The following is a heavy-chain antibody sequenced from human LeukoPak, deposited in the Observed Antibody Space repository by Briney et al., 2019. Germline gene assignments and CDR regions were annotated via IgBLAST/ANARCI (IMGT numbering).Heavy chain of an antibody. D-gene: IGHD6-13*01. J-gene: IGHJ4*02. CDR3: ARDRLAAAQFDF. CDR2: IYYSGST. V-gene: IGHV4-39*07. Sequence: PSETLSLTCTVSGGSISSSSYYWGWIRQPPGKGLEWIGSIYYSGSTYYNPSLKSRVTISVDTSKNQFSLKLSSVTAADTAVYYCARDRLAAAQFDFWGQGSLVTVSS. CDR1: GGSISSSSYY.